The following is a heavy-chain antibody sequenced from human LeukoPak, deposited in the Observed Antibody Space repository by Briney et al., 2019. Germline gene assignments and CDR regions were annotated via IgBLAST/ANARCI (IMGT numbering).Heavy chain of an antibody. J-gene: IGHJ5*02. CDR1: GGSISSHY. V-gene: IGHV4-59*11. D-gene: IGHD3-16*01. Sequence: SETLSLTCTVSGGSISSHYWSWIRQPLGKGLEWIGYIYYSGSTNYNPSLKSRVTISVDTSKNQFSLKLSSVTAADTAVYYCARDHYVSRGFDPWGQGTLASVSS. CDR3: ARDHYVSRGFDP. CDR2: IYYSGST.